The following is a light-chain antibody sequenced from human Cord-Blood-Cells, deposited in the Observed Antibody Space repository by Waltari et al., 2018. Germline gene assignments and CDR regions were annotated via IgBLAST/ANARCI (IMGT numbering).Light chain of an antibody. J-gene: IGKJ1*01. CDR1: PSISSY. V-gene: IGKV1-39*01. CDR2: AAP. CDR3: QQSYSTPRT. Sequence: DIQMTQSPSSLSASVGDRVTITCRASPSISSYLNWYQQKPGKAPKLLIYAAPSLQSGVPSRFSGSGSGTDFTLTIISMQPEDFATYYCQQSYSTPRTFGQGTKVEIK.